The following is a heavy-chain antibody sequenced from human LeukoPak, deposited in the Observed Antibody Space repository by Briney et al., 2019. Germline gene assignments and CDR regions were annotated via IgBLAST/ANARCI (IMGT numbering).Heavy chain of an antibody. CDR1: GFTFSSYS. CDR3: AKVKYCSGGSCYDY. V-gene: IGHV3-23*01. CDR2: ISGSGGST. J-gene: IGHJ4*02. Sequence: HAGGSLRLSCTASGFTFSSYSMNWVRQAPGKGLEWVSAISGSGGSTYYADSVKGRFTISRDNSKNTLYLQMNSLRAEDTAVYYCAKVKYCSGGSCYDYWGQGTLVTVSS. D-gene: IGHD2-15*01.